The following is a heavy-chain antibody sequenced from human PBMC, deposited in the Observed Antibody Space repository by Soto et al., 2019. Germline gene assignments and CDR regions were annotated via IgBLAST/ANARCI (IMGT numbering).Heavy chain of an antibody. J-gene: IGHJ4*02. CDR1: GLTLNSNG. V-gene: IGHV3-23*01. CDR2: ISGSGRNT. Sequence: PGGTPRLSCATSGLTLNSNGMSWVRQAPGKGLDWVSGISGSGRNTYYADSVKGRFTISRDNSKNTLFLQMNSLRAQDTAVYYCAKYGLSSSRSAIDSWGQGTPVNVSP. D-gene: IGHD6-6*01. CDR3: AKYGLSSSRSAIDS.